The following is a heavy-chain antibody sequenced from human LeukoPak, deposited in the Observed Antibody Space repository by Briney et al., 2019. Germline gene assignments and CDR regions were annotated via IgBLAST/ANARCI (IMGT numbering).Heavy chain of an antibody. Sequence: GGSLRLSCAASGFTFSSYGMHWVRQAPGKGLEWVSYISSSSSTIYYADSVKGRFTISRDNAKNSLYLQMNSLRAEDTAVYYCARVVVGAADYWGQGTLVTVSS. CDR1: GFTFSSYG. CDR2: ISSSSSTI. J-gene: IGHJ4*02. V-gene: IGHV3-48*01. D-gene: IGHD1-26*01. CDR3: ARVVVGAADY.